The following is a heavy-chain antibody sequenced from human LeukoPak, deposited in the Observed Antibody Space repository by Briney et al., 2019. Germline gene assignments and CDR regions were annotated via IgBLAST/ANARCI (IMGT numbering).Heavy chain of an antibody. V-gene: IGHV1-46*01. CDR3: ARNYYDTAGHFGY. D-gene: IGHD3-22*01. Sequence: ASVKVSCKASGYTFSSYYFHWVQQAPGQGLEWMGLINPSGGATSFAQKFRGRVTMTRDMSTGTVFMELSSLRSDDTAVYFCARNYYDTAGHFGYWGQGTLVTVSS. CDR1: GYTFSSYY. J-gene: IGHJ4*02. CDR2: INPSGGAT.